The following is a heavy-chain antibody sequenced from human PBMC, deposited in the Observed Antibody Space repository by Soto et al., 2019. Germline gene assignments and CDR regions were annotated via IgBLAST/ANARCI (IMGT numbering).Heavy chain of an antibody. CDR1: GFTFSSYA. CDR3: ARGTIVARQHLDY. D-gene: IGHD6-6*01. Sequence: QVQLVESGGGVVQPGKSLRLSCAASGFTFSSYAMHWARQAPGEGLEWETVISIRGGDEYYAESVRGRFTISRDDSKNTLYLQMDSLRVEDTAVYYCARGTIVARQHLDYWGQGTLVTVSS. J-gene: IGHJ4*02. CDR2: ISIRGGDE. V-gene: IGHV3-30*03.